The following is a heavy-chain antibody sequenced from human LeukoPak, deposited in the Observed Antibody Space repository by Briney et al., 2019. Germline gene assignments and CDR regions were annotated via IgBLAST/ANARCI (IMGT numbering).Heavy chain of an antibody. CDR1: GGSISSGGYY. CDR3: ARVSSRGYSSGWYGYVD. J-gene: IGHJ4*02. D-gene: IGHD6-19*01. Sequence: PSETLSLTCTVSGGSISSGGYYWSWIRQHPGKGLEWIGYIYYSGSTNYNPSLKSRVTMSVDTSKNQFSLKLSSVTAADTAVYYCARVSSRGYSSGWYGYVDWGQGTLVTVSS. CDR2: IYYSGST. V-gene: IGHV4-61*08.